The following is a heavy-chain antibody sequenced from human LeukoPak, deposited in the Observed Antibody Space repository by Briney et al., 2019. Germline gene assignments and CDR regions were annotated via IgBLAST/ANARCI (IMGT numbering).Heavy chain of an antibody. Sequence: SEPLSLTCAVYGGSFSGYYWSWIRQPPGKGVEWIGEINHSGSTNYNPSLKRRVTISVDTSKTQFSLKLSSVTAADTAVYYCARGKYSYGYSYRSYGMDVWGQGTTVTVSS. CDR3: ARGKYSYGYSYRSYGMDV. V-gene: IGHV4-34*01. J-gene: IGHJ6*02. CDR1: GGSFSGYY. D-gene: IGHD5-18*01. CDR2: INHSGST.